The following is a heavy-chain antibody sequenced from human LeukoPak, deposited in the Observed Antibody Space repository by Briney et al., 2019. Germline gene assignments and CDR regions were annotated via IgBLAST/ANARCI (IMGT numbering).Heavy chain of an antibody. D-gene: IGHD2-21*02. CDR1: GFTFNNYA. CDR3: VREDTPATANY. CDR2: ISGGGDIT. J-gene: IGHJ4*02. Sequence: QSGGSLRLSCAASGFTFNNYAMRWVRQAPGKGLEWVSAISGGGDITYYADSVTGRFTISRDNSKDTLFLQMHSLRPGDTAVYYCVREDTPATANYWGQGTLVTISS. V-gene: IGHV3-23*01.